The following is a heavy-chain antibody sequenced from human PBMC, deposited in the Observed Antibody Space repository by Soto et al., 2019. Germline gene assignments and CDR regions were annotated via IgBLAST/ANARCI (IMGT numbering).Heavy chain of an antibody. J-gene: IGHJ6*02. CDR3: ARGYRNDFWSGYYTRYYYGMDV. Sequence: SETLSLTCAVYGGSFSGYYWSWIRQPPGKGLEWIGEINHSGGTNYNPSLKSRVTISVDTSKNQFSLKLSSVTAADTAVYYCARGYRNDFWSGYYTRYYYGMDVWGQGTTVTVSS. D-gene: IGHD3-3*01. CDR1: GGSFSGYY. V-gene: IGHV4-34*01. CDR2: INHSGGT.